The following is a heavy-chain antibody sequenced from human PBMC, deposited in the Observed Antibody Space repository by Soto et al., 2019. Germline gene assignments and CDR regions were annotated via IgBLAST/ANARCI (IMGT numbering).Heavy chain of an antibody. CDR1: GDSVSSNSAA. V-gene: IGHV6-1*01. Sequence: SQTLSLTCAISGDSVSSNSAAWNWIRQSPSRGLEWLGRTYYRSKWYNDYAVSVKSRITINPDTSKNQFSLQLNSVTPEDTAVYYCARDPSIAARIYYYYGMDVWGQGTTVTVSS. CDR2: TYYRSKWYN. D-gene: IGHD6-6*01. J-gene: IGHJ6*02. CDR3: ARDPSIAARIYYYYGMDV.